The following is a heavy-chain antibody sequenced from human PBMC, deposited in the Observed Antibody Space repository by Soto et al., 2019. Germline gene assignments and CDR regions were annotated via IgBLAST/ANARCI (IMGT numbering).Heavy chain of an antibody. J-gene: IGHJ6*02. CDR2: LNPNSDNT. Sequence: QVQLVQSGAEVKKPGASVKVSCKASGYAFTSYDINWVRHATGQGLEWMGWLNPNSDNTGYAQKFQGRVTMTRNTSINTDYMELSSLRSEDTAVYYCARQYFYGMDVWGQGTTVTVSS. CDR1: GYAFTSYD. CDR3: ARQYFYGMDV. V-gene: IGHV1-8*01.